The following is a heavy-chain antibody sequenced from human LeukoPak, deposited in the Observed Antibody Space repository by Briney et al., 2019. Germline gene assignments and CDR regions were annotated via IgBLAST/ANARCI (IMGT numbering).Heavy chain of an antibody. J-gene: IGHJ5*02. CDR2: MYHSGIT. CDR3: ARESNCSGGSCPKNNWFDP. D-gene: IGHD2-15*01. V-gene: IGHV4-59*01. CDR1: GDSISSYY. Sequence: PSETLSLTCTVSGDSISSYYWSWIRQTPGKGLEWIGYMYHSGITKYNPSLKSRVTISVDTSKNQFSLKLSSVTAADTAVYYCARESNCSGGSCPKNNWFDPWGQGTLVTVPS.